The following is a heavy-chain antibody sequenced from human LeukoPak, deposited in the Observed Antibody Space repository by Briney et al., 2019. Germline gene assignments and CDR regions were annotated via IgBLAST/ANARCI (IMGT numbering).Heavy chain of an antibody. V-gene: IGHV4-31*03. CDR3: ARQYSSGGYYFDY. J-gene: IGHJ4*02. D-gene: IGHD6-25*01. CDR2: IYYSGST. CDR1: GDSISTGGYY. Sequence: SETLSLTCTVSGDSISTGGYYWAWIRQHRERGLEWIGYIYYSGSTHYNPSLQSRVTISVDTSKNQFSLNLNSVTAADTAVYYCARQYSSGGYYFDYWGQGTLVTVSS.